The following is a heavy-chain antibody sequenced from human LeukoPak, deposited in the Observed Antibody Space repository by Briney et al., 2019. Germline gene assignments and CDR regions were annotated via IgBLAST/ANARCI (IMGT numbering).Heavy chain of an antibody. CDR3: ARGPYYDSSGTEYYYYYGMDV. J-gene: IGHJ6*02. D-gene: IGHD3-22*01. CDR2: INHSGST. V-gene: IGHV4-34*01. CDR1: GGSFSGYY. Sequence: SETLSLTCAVYGGSFSGYYWSWIRQPPGKGLEWIGEINHSGSTNYNPSLKSRVTISVDTSKNQFSLKLSSVTAADTAVYYCARGPYYDSSGTEYYYYYGMDVWGQGTTVTVSS.